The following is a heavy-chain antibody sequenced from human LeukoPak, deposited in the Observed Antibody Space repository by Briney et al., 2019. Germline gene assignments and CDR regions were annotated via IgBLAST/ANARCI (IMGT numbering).Heavy chain of an antibody. D-gene: IGHD4-17*01. CDR1: GGFISSYY. J-gene: IGHJ2*01. Sequence: SETLPLTCTVSGGFISSYYWSCIRQPPGKGLEWIGYIYYTGRTNYNPSLKSRVTISVDTSKNQFSLNLNSVTAADTAVYYCARVPDDGDYGGWHFDLWGRGTLVTVSS. CDR2: IYYTGRT. CDR3: ARVPDDGDYGGWHFDL. V-gene: IGHV4-59*01.